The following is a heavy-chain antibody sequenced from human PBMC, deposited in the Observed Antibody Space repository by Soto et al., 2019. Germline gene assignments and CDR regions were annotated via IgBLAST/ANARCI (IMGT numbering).Heavy chain of an antibody. CDR2: IYYSGST. J-gene: IGHJ4*02. D-gene: IGHD1-1*01. Sequence: QVQLQESGPGLVKPSDTLSLTCTVSGVSISSYYWSWIRQPPGKGLEWIGYIYYSGSTNYNPSLKRRVTISVDTSKNQFSLKLSSVTAADTAVYYCARRYGYSFDYWGQGTLVTVSS. V-gene: IGHV4-59*08. CDR3: ARRYGYSFDY. CDR1: GVSISSYY.